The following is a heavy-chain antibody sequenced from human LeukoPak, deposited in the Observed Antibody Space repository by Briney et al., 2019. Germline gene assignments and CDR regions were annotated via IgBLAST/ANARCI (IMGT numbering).Heavy chain of an antibody. D-gene: IGHD5-18*01. J-gene: IGHJ4*02. Sequence: PSETLSLTCSVSGVSVSNSSYYWGWIRQPPGKGLEWIGSIYYSGSTYYNPSLKSRVTISVDTSKNQFSLKLGSVTPAHTAVYYCARQGIQLWFAHDYWGQGTLVTVSS. CDR1: GVSVSNSSYY. CDR3: ARQGIQLWFAHDY. CDR2: IYYSGST. V-gene: IGHV4-39*01.